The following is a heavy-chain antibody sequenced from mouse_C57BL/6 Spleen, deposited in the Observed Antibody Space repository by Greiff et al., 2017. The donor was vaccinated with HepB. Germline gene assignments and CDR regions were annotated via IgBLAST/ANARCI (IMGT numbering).Heavy chain of an antibody. Sequence: QVQLQQPGAELVRPGSSVKLSCKASGYTFTSYWMHWVKQRPIQGLEWIGNIDPSDSETHYNQKFKDKATLTVDKSSSTAYMQLSSLTSEDSAVYYCARGHYGSSYRYFDVWGTGTTVTVSS. J-gene: IGHJ1*03. CDR3: ARGHYGSSYRYFDV. CDR2: IDPSDSET. V-gene: IGHV1-52*01. CDR1: GYTFTSYW. D-gene: IGHD1-1*01.